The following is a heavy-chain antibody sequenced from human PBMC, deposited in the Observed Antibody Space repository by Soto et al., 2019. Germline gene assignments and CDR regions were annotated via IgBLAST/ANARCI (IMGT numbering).Heavy chain of an antibody. D-gene: IGHD3-3*01. V-gene: IGHV1-2*02. Sequence: ASVKVSCKASGYTFTGYYMHWVRQAPGQGLEWMGWINPNSGGTNYAQKFQGRVTMTRDTSISTAYMELSRLRSDDTAVYYCARGLSYYDFWSGSHLYYGMDVWGQGTTVTVSS. CDR3: ARGLSYYDFWSGSHLYYGMDV. CDR2: INPNSGGT. CDR1: GYTFTGYY. J-gene: IGHJ6*02.